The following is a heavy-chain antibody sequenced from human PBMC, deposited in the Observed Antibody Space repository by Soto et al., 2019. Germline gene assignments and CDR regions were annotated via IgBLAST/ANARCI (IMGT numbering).Heavy chain of an antibody. J-gene: IGHJ4*02. CDR1: GGSISSSSYY. CDR2: IYYSGST. D-gene: IGHD5-18*01. CDR3: ARGPYSYGPETVAY. Sequence: PWETLALSCTVSGGSISSSSYYWGWIRQPPGKGLEWIGSIYYSGSTYYNPSLKSRVTISVDTSKNQFSLKLSSVTAADTAVYYCARGPYSYGPETVAYWGQGPLFTVS. V-gene: IGHV4-39*01.